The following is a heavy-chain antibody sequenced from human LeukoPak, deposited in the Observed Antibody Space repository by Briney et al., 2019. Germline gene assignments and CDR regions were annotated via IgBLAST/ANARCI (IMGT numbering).Heavy chain of an antibody. CDR1: GFTFSSYG. V-gene: IGHV3-30*02. J-gene: IGHJ4*02. D-gene: IGHD6-19*01. Sequence: GSLRLSCAASGFTFSSYGMHWVRQAPGKGLEWVAFIRYDGSNKCYADSVKGRFTISRDNSKNTLYLQMNSLRAEDTAVYYCAKDGRGWPNYYFDYWGQGTLVTVSS. CDR2: IRYDGSNK. CDR3: AKDGRGWPNYYFDY.